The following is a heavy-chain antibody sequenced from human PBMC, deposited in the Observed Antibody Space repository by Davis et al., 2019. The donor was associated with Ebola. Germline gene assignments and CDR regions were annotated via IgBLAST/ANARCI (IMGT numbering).Heavy chain of an antibody. CDR1: GFIFRTFG. J-gene: IGHJ6*04. CDR3: ARSGLSFGVVKYHYGMDV. D-gene: IGHD3-3*01. CDR2: ISGSGGST. Sequence: GESLKISCAASGFIFRTFGMTWVRQAPGKGLEWVSAISGSGGSTYYADSVKGRFTISRDNSKKTMYLQMNSLRAEDTAVYYCARSGLSFGVVKYHYGMDVWGKGTTVTVSS. V-gene: IGHV3-23*01.